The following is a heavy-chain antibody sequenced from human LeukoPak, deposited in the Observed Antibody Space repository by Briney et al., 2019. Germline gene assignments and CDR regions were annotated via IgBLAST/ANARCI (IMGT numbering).Heavy chain of an antibody. CDR3: ARCGMVRGLNAFDI. CDR2: IYYSGST. D-gene: IGHD3-10*01. J-gene: IGHJ3*02. V-gene: IGHV4-38-2*02. CDR1: GYSISSGFH. Sequence: KPSETLSLTCTVSGYSISSGFHWGWIRQPPGKGLEWIGYIYYSGSTNYNPSLKSRVTISVDTSKNQFSLKLSSVTAADTAVYYCARCGMVRGLNAFDIWGQGTMVTVSS.